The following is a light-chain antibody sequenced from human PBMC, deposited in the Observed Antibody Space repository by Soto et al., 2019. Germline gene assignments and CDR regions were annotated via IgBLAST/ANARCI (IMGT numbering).Light chain of an antibody. CDR3: SSYTGTILV. CDR2: EVT. Sequence: QLVLTQPASMSGSPGQSITISCTGTSRDVGAYNYVSWYQRYPGKAPKLIIYEVTNRPSGVSNRFSGSKSGNTASLTISGLQAEDEADYYCSSYTGTILVFGGGTKLTVL. J-gene: IGLJ3*02. CDR1: SRDVGAYNY. V-gene: IGLV2-14*01.